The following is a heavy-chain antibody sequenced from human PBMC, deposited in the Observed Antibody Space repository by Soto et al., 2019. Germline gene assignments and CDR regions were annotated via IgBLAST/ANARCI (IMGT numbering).Heavy chain of an antibody. CDR1: GGTFSSYA. V-gene: IGHV1-69*06. J-gene: IGHJ6*02. CDR2: IIPIFGTA. CDR3: ARDRLPWYNWNDPDYYYYGMDV. D-gene: IGHD1-1*01. Sequence: ASVKVSCKASGGTFSSYAISWVRQAPGQGLEWIGGIIPIFGTANYAQKFQGRVTITADKSTSTAYMELSSLRSEDTAVYYCARDRLPWYNWNDPDYYYYGMDVWGQGTTVTVSS.